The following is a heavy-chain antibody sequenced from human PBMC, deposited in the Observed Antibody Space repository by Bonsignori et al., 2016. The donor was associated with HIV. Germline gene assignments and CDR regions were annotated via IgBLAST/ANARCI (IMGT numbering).Heavy chain of an antibody. CDR2: IIPMLGMA. V-gene: IGHV1-69*10. Sequence: WVRQAPGQGLEWMGGIIPMLGMANYAQKFQGRLTITADKSTSTAYMELSSLTSEDTAVYYCADLYYDSSGYPAYFQHWGPGAPWSPSPQ. CDR3: ADLYYDSSGYPAYFQH. J-gene: IGHJ1*01. D-gene: IGHD3-22*01.